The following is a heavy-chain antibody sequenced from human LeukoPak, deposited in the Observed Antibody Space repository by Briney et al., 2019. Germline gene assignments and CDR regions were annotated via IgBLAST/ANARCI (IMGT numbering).Heavy chain of an antibody. D-gene: IGHD4-17*01. Sequence: GGSLRLSRAASGFTFRSFWMSWVRQAPGKRLEWVANIKQNGAEEYYMDSVKGRFTISRDNAKNSVYLQMNSLRVEDTAMYYCARYTAVSSPGAFDIWGQGTMVTVSS. J-gene: IGHJ3*02. CDR3: ARYTAVSSPGAFDI. CDR2: IKQNGAEE. V-gene: IGHV3-7*03. CDR1: GFTFRSFW.